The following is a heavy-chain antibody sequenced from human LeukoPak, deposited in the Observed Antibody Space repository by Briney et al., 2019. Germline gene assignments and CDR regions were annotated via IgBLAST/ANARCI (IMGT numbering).Heavy chain of an antibody. Sequence: ASVKVSCKASGYTFTGYYMHWVRQAPGQGLEWMGWINPNSGGTNYAQKFQGRVTMTTDTSTSTAHMELRSLRSDDTAVYYCARGPGGRSGYYPLEDNYYYYYMDVWGKGTTVTVSS. J-gene: IGHJ6*03. V-gene: IGHV1-2*02. CDR3: ARGPGGRSGYYPLEDNYYYYYMDV. CDR2: INPNSGGT. CDR1: GYTFTGYY. D-gene: IGHD3-22*01.